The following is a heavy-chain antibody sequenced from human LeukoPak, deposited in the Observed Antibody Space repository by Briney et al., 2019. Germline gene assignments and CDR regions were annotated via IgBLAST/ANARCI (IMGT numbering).Heavy chain of an antibody. Sequence: GGSLRLSCAASGFTFTTYSMNWVRQAPGKGLEWVSSITGSSSKGSSGPFIYYADSVKGRFAISRDDAKNSLFLQMNSLRAEDTAVYYCARDTSVVGTLRYFDYWGQGALVTVSS. V-gene: IGHV3-21*01. CDR3: ARDTSVVGTLRYFDY. CDR1: GFTFTTYS. CDR2: ITGSSSKGSSGPFI. D-gene: IGHD6-19*01. J-gene: IGHJ4*02.